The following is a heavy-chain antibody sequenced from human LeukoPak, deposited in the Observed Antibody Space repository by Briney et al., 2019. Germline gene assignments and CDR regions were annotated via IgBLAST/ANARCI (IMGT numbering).Heavy chain of an antibody. Sequence: PSETLSLTCAAYGGSFSGYYWSWIRQPPGKGLEWIGEINHSGSTNYNPSLKGRVTISVDTSKNQFSLKLSSVTAADTAVYYCASGAEVVPAATPNYYYMDVWGKGTTVTVSS. CDR1: GGSFSGYY. V-gene: IGHV4-34*01. CDR3: ASGAEVVPAATPNYYYMDV. D-gene: IGHD2-2*01. CDR2: INHSGST. J-gene: IGHJ6*03.